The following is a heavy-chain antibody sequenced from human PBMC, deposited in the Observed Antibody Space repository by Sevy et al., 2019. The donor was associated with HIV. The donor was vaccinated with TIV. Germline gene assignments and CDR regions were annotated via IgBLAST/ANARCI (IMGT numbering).Heavy chain of an antibody. CDR3: VAANSWEDY. D-gene: IGHD2-15*01. CDR1: GLTFSDYW. Sequence: GGSLRLSCAPSGLTFSDYWMHWVRQAPGKGLVRVSRVNSDGSSTTYADSVKGRFTISRDNTKNTLSLQMNSLRAEDTAVYYCVAANSWEDYWGQGTLVTVSS. J-gene: IGHJ4*02. V-gene: IGHV3-74*01. CDR2: VNSDGSST.